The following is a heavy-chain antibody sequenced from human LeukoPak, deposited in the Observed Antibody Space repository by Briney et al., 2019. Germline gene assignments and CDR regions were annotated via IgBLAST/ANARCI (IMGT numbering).Heavy chain of an antibody. CDR1: GFTFSSYA. D-gene: IGHD4-17*01. V-gene: IGHV3-23*01. Sequence: RGSLRLSCAASGFTFSSYAMSWVRQAPGKGLEWVSAISGSGGSTYYADSVKGRFTISRDNAKNSLYLQMNSLRAEDTAVYYCARNYGDSHYWGQGTLVTVSS. CDR3: ARNYGDSHY. CDR2: ISGSGGST. J-gene: IGHJ4*02.